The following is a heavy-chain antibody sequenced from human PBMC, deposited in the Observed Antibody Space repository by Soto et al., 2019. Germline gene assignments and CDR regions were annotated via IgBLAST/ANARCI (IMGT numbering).Heavy chain of an antibody. CDR1: GCSISSYY. J-gene: IGHJ6*02. D-gene: IGHD6-6*01. CDR2: IYYSGST. V-gene: IGHV4-59*01. Sequence: SETLSLTCTVSGCSISSYYWSWIRQPPGKGLERIGYIYYSGSTNYNPSLKSRVTISVDTSKNQFSLKLSSVTAADTAVYYCARVKYSSYPAYYYYGMDVWGQGTTVT. CDR3: ARVKYSSYPAYYYYGMDV.